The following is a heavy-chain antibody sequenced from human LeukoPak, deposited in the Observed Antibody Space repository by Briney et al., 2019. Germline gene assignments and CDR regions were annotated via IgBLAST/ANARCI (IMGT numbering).Heavy chain of an antibody. CDR2: MNHSGST. CDR1: GGSFSGYY. D-gene: IGHD3-10*01. V-gene: IGHV4-34*01. CDR3: PRSLWFVVVYAEDY. Sequence: SETLCLTCAVYGGSFSGYYWSWIRQPPGKGLEWIGEMNHSGSTKYKPSLKSGVTISVDTSKNQFSLKLSFVTAAVTAVYSCPRSLWFVVVYAEDYWGQGTLVTVSS. J-gene: IGHJ4*02.